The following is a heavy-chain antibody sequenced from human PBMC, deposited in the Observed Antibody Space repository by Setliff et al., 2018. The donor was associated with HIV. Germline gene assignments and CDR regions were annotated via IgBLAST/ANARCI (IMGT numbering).Heavy chain of an antibody. J-gene: IGHJ6*04. CDR3: AKAGDRGTVTHMGV. CDR2: ISGSGGST. V-gene: IGHV3-23*01. Sequence: PGESLKISCAASGFTFSSYAMSWVRQAPGKGLEWVSAISGSGGSTYYADSVKGRFTISRDNSKNTLYLQMNSLRAEDTAVYYCAKAGDRGTVTHMGVWGKGTTVTVSS. CDR1: GFTFSSYA. D-gene: IGHD4-17*01.